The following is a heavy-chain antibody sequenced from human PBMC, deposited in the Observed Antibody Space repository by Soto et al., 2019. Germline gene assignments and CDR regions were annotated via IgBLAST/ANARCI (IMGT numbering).Heavy chain of an antibody. D-gene: IGHD2-8*01. CDR3: AKDLTSSGTNGFCYPTDRGQYYYGMGV. Sequence: QVQLVESGGGVVQPGRSLRLSCVASGFAFSSFGMHWVRQAPGKGLEWLAVISFDGRDQYYADSVKGRFTIPRDSSNNRASLQMGSRRPEVMVVYYCAKDLTSSGTNGFCYPTDRGQYYYGMGVWVQGTTVTVSS. J-gene: IGHJ6*02. CDR2: ISFDGRDQ. CDR1: GFAFSSFG. V-gene: IGHV3-30*18.